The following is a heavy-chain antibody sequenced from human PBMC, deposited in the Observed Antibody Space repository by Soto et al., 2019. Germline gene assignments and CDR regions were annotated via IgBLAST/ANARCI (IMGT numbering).Heavy chain of an antibody. Sequence: WWSLRLSCAASVFTFSSYGMSWVRQAPGKGLEWVSGISGSGGSTYYADSVKGRFTISRDNSKNTLYLQMNSLRAEDTAIYYCAKDPMVRGLGHRYGMDVWGQGTTVTVSS. CDR2: ISGSGGST. CDR1: VFTFSSYG. D-gene: IGHD3-10*01. CDR3: AKDPMVRGLGHRYGMDV. J-gene: IGHJ6*02. V-gene: IGHV3-23*01.